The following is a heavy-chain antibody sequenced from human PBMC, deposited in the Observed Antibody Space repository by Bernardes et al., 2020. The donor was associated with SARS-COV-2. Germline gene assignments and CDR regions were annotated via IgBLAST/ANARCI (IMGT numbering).Heavy chain of an antibody. CDR2: IDGPTTNT. CDR3: CVWFGEHFDY. Sequence: GGSLRLSCAASGFTFSSYSMSWVRQAPGKTLEWVSTIDGPTTNTHYADSVRGRFTISRDNSRNTLYLHMNSLRAEDTAVYYCCVWFGEHFDYWSQGPLATVSS. J-gene: IGHJ4*02. CDR1: GFTFSSYS. D-gene: IGHD3-10*01. V-gene: IGHV3-23*01.